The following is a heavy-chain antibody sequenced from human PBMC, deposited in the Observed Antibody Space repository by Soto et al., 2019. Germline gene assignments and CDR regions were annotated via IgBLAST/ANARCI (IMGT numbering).Heavy chain of an antibody. CDR1: GGSIISYY. CDR2: IYYSGST. CDR3: ARQLGATSDFDY. Sequence: SETLSLTCIVSGGSIISYYWSWIRQPPGKGLEWIGYIYYSGSTNYNPSLKSRVTISVDTSKNQFSLKLSSVTAADTAVYYCARQLGATSDFDYWGQGTLVTVSS. D-gene: IGHD1-26*01. V-gene: IGHV4-59*01. J-gene: IGHJ4*02.